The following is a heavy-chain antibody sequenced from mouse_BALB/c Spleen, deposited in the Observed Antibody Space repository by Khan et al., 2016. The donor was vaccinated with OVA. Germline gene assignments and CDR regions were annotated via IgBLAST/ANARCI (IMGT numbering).Heavy chain of an antibody. V-gene: IGHV3-2*02. J-gene: IGHJ2*01. CDR3: ARGNYYEYYFDN. CDR2: ISYSGVT. CDR1: GYSITSGYA. Sequence: EVKLLESGPGLVKPSQSLSLTCTVTGYSITSGYAWYWIRQFPGNKLEWMGYISYSGVTSYTPSLKSRISITRDTSKNQFFLQLTSVTTEDTATYYCARGNYYEYYFDNWGQGTTLTVSS. D-gene: IGHD1-1*01.